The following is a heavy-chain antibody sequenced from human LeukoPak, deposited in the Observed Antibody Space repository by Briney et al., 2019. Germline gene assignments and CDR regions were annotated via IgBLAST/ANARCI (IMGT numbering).Heavy chain of an antibody. D-gene: IGHD6-13*01. J-gene: IGHJ4*02. V-gene: IGHV1-69*04. CDR2: IIPILGIA. Sequence: SVKVSCKASGGTFSSYAISWVRQAPGQGLEWMGRIIPILGIANYAQKFQGRVTITADKSTSTAYMELSSLRSEDTAVYYCARAGYSSSRYLIYWGQGTLVTVSS. CDR3: ARAGYSSSRYLIY. CDR1: GGTFSSYA.